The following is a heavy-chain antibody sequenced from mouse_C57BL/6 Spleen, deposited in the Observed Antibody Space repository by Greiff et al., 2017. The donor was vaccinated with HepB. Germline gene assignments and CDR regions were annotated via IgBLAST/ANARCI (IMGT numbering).Heavy chain of an antibody. CDR3: ARGLRLPYYAMDY. Sequence: EVKLMESGPELVKPGASVKIPCKASGYTFTDYNMDWVKQSHGKSLEWIGDINPNNGGTIYNQKFKGKATLTVDKSSSTAYMELRSLTSEDTAVYYCARGLRLPYYAMDYWGQGTSVTVSS. D-gene: IGHD3-2*02. V-gene: IGHV1-18*01. CDR1: GYTFTDYN. CDR2: INPNNGGT. J-gene: IGHJ4*01.